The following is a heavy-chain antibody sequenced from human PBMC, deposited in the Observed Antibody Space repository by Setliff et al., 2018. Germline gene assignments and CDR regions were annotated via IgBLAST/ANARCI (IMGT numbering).Heavy chain of an antibody. CDR3: TRDQDYYGMDV. V-gene: IGHV3-7*01. Sequence: LRLSCAASRFTFSNYWMTWVRQAPGKGLEWVASITHDGSKTYILDSVKGRFTISRDNTKNSLYLQMNSLRGEDTAVYHCTRDQDYYGMDVWGQGTTVTVSS. CDR1: RFTFSNYW. J-gene: IGHJ6*02. CDR2: ITHDGSKT.